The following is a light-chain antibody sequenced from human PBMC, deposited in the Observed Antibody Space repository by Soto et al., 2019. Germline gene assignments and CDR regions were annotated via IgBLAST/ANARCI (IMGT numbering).Light chain of an antibody. CDR2: KNN. V-gene: IGLV1-47*01. CDR1: SSNIGKNF. Sequence: QSVLTQPPSASGTPGQRVTISCSGSSSNIGKNFVYWYQQLPGTAPKLLIYKNNQRPSGVPDRFSGSKSGTSASLAISGHRSEDEADYYCAVWDGSLSGWVFGGGTKLTVL. J-gene: IGLJ3*02. CDR3: AVWDGSLSGWV.